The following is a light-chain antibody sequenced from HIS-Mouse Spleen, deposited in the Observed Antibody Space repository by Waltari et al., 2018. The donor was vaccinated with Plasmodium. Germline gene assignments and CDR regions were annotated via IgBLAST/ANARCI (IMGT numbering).Light chain of an antibody. CDR2: GVS. Sequence: QSALTQPPSASGSPGQSVTISCTGTSSDVGGYNYVSWYQQPPGKAPKLMIYGVSKRPSGVPDRFSGAKSGNTASLTVSGLQAEDEADYYCSSYTSSSTWVFGGGTKLTVL. J-gene: IGLJ3*02. CDR1: SSDVGGYNY. CDR3: SSYTSSSTWV. V-gene: IGLV2-8*01.